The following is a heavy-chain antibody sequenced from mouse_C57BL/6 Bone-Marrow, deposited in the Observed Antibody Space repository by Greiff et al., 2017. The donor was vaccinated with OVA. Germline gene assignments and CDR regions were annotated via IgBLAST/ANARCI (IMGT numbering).Heavy chain of an antibody. CDR3: TAGGGWFAY. CDR1: GFTFSNYW. J-gene: IGHJ3*01. V-gene: IGHV6-3*01. CDR2: IRLKSDNYAT. Sequence: EVQLVESGGGLVQPGGSMKLSCVASGFTFSNYWMNWVRPSPEKGLEWVAQIRLKSDNYATHYAESVKGRFPISRDDSKSSVYLHMINLRAEDTIIYYCTAGGGWFAYWGQGTLVTVSA.